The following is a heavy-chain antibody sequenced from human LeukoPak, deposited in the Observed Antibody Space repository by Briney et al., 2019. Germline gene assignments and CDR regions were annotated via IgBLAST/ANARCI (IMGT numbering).Heavy chain of an antibody. D-gene: IGHD2-15*01. CDR3: ARELAGCSGGSCYFR. J-gene: IGHJ4*02. CDR1: GFTFSSYW. CDR2: INSDGSST. V-gene: IGHV3-74*01. Sequence: GGSLRLSCAASGFTFSSYWMHWVRQAPGKGLVWVSRINSDGSSTSYADSVKGRFPISRDNAKNTLYLQMNSLRAEDTAVYYCARELAGCSGGSCYFRWGQGTLVTVSS.